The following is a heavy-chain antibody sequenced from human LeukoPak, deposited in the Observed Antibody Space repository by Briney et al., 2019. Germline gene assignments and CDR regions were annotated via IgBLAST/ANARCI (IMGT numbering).Heavy chain of an antibody. Sequence: PLGSLRLSCVQSGFTPSNTWMNWVRRAPGKGLEWVGRIKTKSEGGTTHYAEHVKGRFTISRDDSKKTIFLQMNSLKVEDTAIYFCAADLDAYNSLDSWGQGALVTVSS. CDR1: GFTPSNTW. D-gene: IGHD5-24*01. CDR3: AADLDAYNSLDS. V-gene: IGHV3-15*01. CDR2: IKTKSEGGTT. J-gene: IGHJ4*02.